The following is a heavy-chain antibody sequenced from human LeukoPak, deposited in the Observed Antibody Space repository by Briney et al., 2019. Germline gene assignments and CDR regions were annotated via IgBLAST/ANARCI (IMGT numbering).Heavy chain of an antibody. CDR1: GYSFTSYW. Sequence: KDGESLKIPCKGSGYSFTSYWIGWVRQMPGKGLEWMGIIYPGDSDTRYSPSFQGQVTISADKSISTAYLQWSSLKASDTAMYYCARHYYYGSGIPRGAFDIWGQGTMVTVSS. J-gene: IGHJ3*02. D-gene: IGHD3-10*01. CDR2: IYPGDSDT. CDR3: ARHYYYGSGIPRGAFDI. V-gene: IGHV5-51*01.